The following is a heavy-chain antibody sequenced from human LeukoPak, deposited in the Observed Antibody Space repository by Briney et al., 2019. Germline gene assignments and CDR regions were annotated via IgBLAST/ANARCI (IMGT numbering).Heavy chain of an antibody. CDR1: GFTFSSYA. V-gene: IGHV3-23*01. CDR3: AKDGVGPIQLWLDY. CDR2: ISGSGGST. J-gene: IGHJ4*02. Sequence: PGGSLRLSCAASGFTFSSYAMSWVRQAPGKGPEWVSAISGSGGSTYYADSVKGRFTISRDNSKNTLYLQMNSLRAEDTAVYYCAKDGVGPIQLWLDYWGQGTLVTVSS. D-gene: IGHD5-18*01.